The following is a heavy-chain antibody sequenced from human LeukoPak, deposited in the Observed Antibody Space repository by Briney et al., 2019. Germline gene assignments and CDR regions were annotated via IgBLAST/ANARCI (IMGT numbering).Heavy chain of an antibody. CDR2: FDPEDGET. Sequence: ASVTVSCTVSGYTLTELSMHWVRQAPGKGLEWMGGFDPEDGETIYAQKFQGRVTMTEDTSTDTAYMELSSLRSEDTAVYYCATRAQGDTFYYYYGMDVWGQGTTVTVSS. V-gene: IGHV1-24*01. CDR3: ATRAQGDTFYYYYGMDV. D-gene: IGHD3-10*01. J-gene: IGHJ6*02. CDR1: GYTLTELS.